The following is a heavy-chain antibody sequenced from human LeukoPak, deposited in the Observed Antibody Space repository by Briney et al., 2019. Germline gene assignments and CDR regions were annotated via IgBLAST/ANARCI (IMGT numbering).Heavy chain of an antibody. V-gene: IGHV4-59*09. J-gene: IGHJ4*02. CDR2: GNT. Sequence: GNTNYNPSLKSRVTISVDTSKNQFSLKLSSVTAADTAVYYCARGNFYGSGSYPYWGQGTLVTVSS. D-gene: IGHD3-10*01. CDR3: ARGNFYGSGSYPY.